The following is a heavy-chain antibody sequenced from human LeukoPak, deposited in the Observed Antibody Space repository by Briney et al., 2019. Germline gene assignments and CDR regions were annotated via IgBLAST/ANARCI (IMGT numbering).Heavy chain of an antibody. CDR3: ARDSLGPLKLGMGAFDI. J-gene: IGHJ3*02. Sequence: PGGSLRLSCAASGFAVSNNYMSWVRQTPGKGLEWVSVIYTGGSTYYADSVKGRFTISRDNSKNTLYLQMNSLRAEDTAVYYCARDSLGPLKLGMGAFDIWGQGTMVTVSS. D-gene: IGHD7-27*01. CDR1: GFAVSNNY. CDR2: IYTGGST. V-gene: IGHV3-53*01.